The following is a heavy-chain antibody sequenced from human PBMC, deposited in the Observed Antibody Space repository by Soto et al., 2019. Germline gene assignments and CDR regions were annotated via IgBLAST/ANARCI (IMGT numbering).Heavy chain of an antibody. CDR1: GFTFSSYA. CDR2: ISYDGSNK. V-gene: IGHV3-30-3*01. CDR3: AREGYSYGLFLAGWAPWFDP. Sequence: GGSLRLSCAASGFTFSSYAMHWVRQAPGKGLEWVAVISYDGSNKYYADSVKGRFTISRDNSKNTLYLQMNSLRAEDTAVYYCAREGYSYGLFLAGWAPWFDPWGQGTLVTVSS. J-gene: IGHJ5*02. D-gene: IGHD5-18*01.